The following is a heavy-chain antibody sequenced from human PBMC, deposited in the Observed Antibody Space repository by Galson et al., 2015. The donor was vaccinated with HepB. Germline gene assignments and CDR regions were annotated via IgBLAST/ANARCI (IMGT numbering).Heavy chain of an antibody. J-gene: IGHJ6*03. CDR1: GFTFSDYY. Sequence: SLRLSCAASGFTFSDYYMSWIRQAPGKGLEWVSYISSSGSTIYYADSVKGRFTISRDNAKNSLYLQMNSLRAEDTAVYYCARLPTNQSQLRFLEWSPYYYYMDVWGKGTTVTVSS. V-gene: IGHV3-11*01. CDR3: ARLPTNQSQLRFLEWSPYYYYMDV. D-gene: IGHD3-3*01. CDR2: ISSSGSTI.